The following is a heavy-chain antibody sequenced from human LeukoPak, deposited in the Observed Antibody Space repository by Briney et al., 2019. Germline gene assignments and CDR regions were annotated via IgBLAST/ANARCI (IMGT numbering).Heavy chain of an antibody. CDR1: GLTFISYW. CDR2: INGYGSST. V-gene: IGHV3-74*01. D-gene: IGHD5-18*01. Sequence: GGSLRLSCAASGLTFISYWMHWVRQAPGKGLVWVSRINGYGSSTDFADSVKGRFTISRDNAKNTLYLQMNSLRAEDTAVYYCARDAPGNTALDYWGQGTLVTVSS. J-gene: IGHJ4*02. CDR3: ARDAPGNTALDY.